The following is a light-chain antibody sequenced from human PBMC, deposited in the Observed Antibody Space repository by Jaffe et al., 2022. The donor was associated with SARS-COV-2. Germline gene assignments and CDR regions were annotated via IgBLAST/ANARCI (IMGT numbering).Light chain of an antibody. V-gene: IGLV2-8*01. CDR1: SSDIGGYNS. CDR3: SSFATGNNYV. Sequence: QSALTQPPSASGSPGQSVTISCTGTSSDIGGYNSVSWYQQHPGKAPKLMIYEVNKRPSGVPDRFSGSKSGNTASLTVSGLQPEDEADYYCSSFATGNNYVFGTGTKVTVL. J-gene: IGLJ1*01. CDR2: EVN.